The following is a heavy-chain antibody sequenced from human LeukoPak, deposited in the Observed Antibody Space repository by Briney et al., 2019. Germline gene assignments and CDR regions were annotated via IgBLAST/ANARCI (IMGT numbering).Heavy chain of an antibody. Sequence: SETLSLTCTVSGGSISSYYWSWIRQPAGKGLEWIGRIYTSGSTNYNPSLNSRVTMSVDTSKNQFSLKLSSVTAADTAVYYCARDLVTYYYGSGSHDAFDIWGQGTMVTVSS. CDR1: GGSISSYY. CDR2: IYTSGST. CDR3: ARDLVTYYYGSGSHDAFDI. J-gene: IGHJ3*02. V-gene: IGHV4-4*07. D-gene: IGHD3-10*01.